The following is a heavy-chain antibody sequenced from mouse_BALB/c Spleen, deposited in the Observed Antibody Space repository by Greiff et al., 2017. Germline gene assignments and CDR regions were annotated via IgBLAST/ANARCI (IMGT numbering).Heavy chain of an antibody. CDR3: AREDGYDYFDY. V-gene: IGHV5-6-3*01. D-gene: IGHD2-2*01. J-gene: IGHJ2*01. CDR1: GFTFSSYG. Sequence: EVQVVESGGGLVQPGGSLKLSCAASGFTFSSYGMSWVRQTPDKRLELVATINSNGGSTYYPDSVKGRFTISRDNAKNTLYLQMSSLKSEDTAMYYCAREDGYDYFDYWGQGTTLTVSS. CDR2: INSNGGST.